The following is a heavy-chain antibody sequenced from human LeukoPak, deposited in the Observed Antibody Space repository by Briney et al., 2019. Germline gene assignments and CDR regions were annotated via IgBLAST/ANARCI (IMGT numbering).Heavy chain of an antibody. V-gene: IGHV3-23*01. CDR2: ISASGLSQ. J-gene: IGHJ5*01. CDR1: GITFSNYA. Sequence: GGSLRLSCAASGITFSNYAMSWVRQAPGKGLEWVSGISASGLSQYYADSVKGRFTISRDNSQNTLFLQMDSLGAEDTAVYYCATRRPSVFASWGQGTLVTVYS. CDR3: ATRRPSVFAS.